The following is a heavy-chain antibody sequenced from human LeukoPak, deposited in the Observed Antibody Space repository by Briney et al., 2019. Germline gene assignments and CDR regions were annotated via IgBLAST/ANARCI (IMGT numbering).Heavy chain of an antibody. J-gene: IGHJ6*03. Sequence: AETLSLTCTVSGGSISSSSYYWGWIRPPPGKGLEWFGSIYYSGSTYYNPSLKSRVTISVDTSKNQFSLKLSSVTAADTAVYYCAREGSDYYDGSADYNMDVWGKGTTVTVSS. CDR1: GGSISSSSYY. D-gene: IGHD3-22*01. CDR2: IYYSGST. V-gene: IGHV4-39*07. CDR3: AREGSDYYDGSADYNMDV.